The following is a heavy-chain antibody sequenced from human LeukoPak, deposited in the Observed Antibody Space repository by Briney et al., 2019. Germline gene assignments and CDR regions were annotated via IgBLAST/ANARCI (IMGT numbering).Heavy chain of an antibody. Sequence: SETLSLTCTVSGGSLSSSDHYWSWIRQPPGKGLEWVAYIYYSGTAYYNPSLKSRVSISVDTSKNQFSLKLSSVTAADTAVYYCARGDSSSWSFKIWGQGTLVTVSS. V-gene: IGHV4-30-4*01. CDR1: GGSLSSSDHY. CDR3: ARGDSSSWSFKI. D-gene: IGHD6-13*01. CDR2: IYYSGTA. J-gene: IGHJ4*02.